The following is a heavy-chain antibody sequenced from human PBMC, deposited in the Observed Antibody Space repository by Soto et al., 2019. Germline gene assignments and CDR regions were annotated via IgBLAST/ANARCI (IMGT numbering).Heavy chain of an antibody. CDR2: IYGDDDK. D-gene: IGHD2-8*01. V-gene: IGHV2-5*02. CDR3: AHRRTQEWYGMDV. CDR1: GFSVSTSGVG. J-gene: IGHJ6*02. Sequence: QITLKESGPTLVKPTQTLTLTCTFSGFSVSTSGVGVGWIRQPPGKALEWLAFIYGDDDKRYSPSLKSRLTITNETSKKQVVLTMTNMDLVDTATYYCAHRRTQEWYGMDVWGQGTTVTVSS.